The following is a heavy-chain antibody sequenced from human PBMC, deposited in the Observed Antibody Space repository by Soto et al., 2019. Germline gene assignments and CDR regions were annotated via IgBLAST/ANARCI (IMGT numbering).Heavy chain of an antibody. J-gene: IGHJ6*02. CDR1: GGSISNFY. V-gene: IGHV4-59*08. CDR2: VHYSGST. D-gene: IGHD6-25*01. Sequence: QVQLQESGPGLVKPSETLSLTCTVSGGSISNFYWTWIRQPPGKGLEWIGNVHYSGSTNYNPSVKSRVTTXVYQAKNQRSPTLSPVRPAARAVSYFARHKDAGGSRGGMDVWGQGTTVTVSS. CDR3: ARHKDAGGSRGGMDV.